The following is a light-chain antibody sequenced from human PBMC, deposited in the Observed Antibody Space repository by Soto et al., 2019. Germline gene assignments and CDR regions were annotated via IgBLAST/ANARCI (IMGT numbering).Light chain of an antibody. J-gene: IGLJ2*01. V-gene: IGLV2-23*02. CDR1: SSDIGGYNL. CDR2: EAT. Sequence: QSALTQPASVSGSPGQSITISCTGTSSDIGGYNLVSWYQHHPGKAPKLLIYEATKRPSGVSDRFSGSRSGNTASLTISPLQSEDEADYSCYSVAGSATFVFGGGTKLTGL. CDR3: YSVAGSATFV.